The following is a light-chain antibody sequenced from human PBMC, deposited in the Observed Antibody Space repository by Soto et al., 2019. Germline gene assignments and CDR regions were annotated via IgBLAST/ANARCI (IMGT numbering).Light chain of an antibody. CDR2: ANE. V-gene: IGLV1-47*01. CDR3: AAWDGTLSAWV. Sequence: QSVLTQPPSASGTPGQRVTISCSGSTSNKLLIYANEQRPSGVPDRFSGSKSGTSASLAISGLRSEDEADYYCAAWDGTLSAWVFGGGTKLTVL. J-gene: IGLJ3*02. CDR1: TSN.